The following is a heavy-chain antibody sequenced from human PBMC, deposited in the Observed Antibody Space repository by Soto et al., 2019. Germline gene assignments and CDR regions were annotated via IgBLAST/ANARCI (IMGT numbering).Heavy chain of an antibody. CDR2: IWYDGSNK. J-gene: IGHJ6*03. CDR3: ARSLADIVVVPVAIPYMDV. D-gene: IGHD2-2*01. V-gene: IGHV3-33*01. Sequence: GGSLRLSCAASGFTFSSYGMHWVRQAPGKGLEWVAVIWYDGSNKYYADSVKGRFTISRDNSKNTLYLQMNSLRAEDTAVYYCARSLADIVVVPVAIPYMDVWGKGTTVTVSS. CDR1: GFTFSSYG.